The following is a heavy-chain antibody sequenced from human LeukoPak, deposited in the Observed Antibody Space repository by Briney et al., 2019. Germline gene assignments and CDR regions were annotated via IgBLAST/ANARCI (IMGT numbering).Heavy chain of an antibody. V-gene: IGHV4-34*01. CDR1: GGSFCGYY. CDR3: ARGAMGDY. D-gene: IGHD3-16*01. Sequence: SETLSLTCAVYGGSFCGYYWSWIRQPPGKGLEWIGEINHSGSTNYNPSLKSRVTISVDTSKNQFSLKLSSVTAADTAVYYCARGAMGDYWGQGTLVTVSS. CDR2: INHSGST. J-gene: IGHJ4*02.